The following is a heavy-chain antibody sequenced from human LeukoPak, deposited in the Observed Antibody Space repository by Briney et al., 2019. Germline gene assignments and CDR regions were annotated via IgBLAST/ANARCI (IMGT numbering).Heavy chain of an antibody. Sequence: GGSLRLSCAASGFTFSDYYMSWIRQAPGKGLEWVSYISSGSSNTNHADSVKGRFTISRDNAKNSLYLQMNSLRAEDTAVYYCARPSSGYSVDQWGQGTLVTVSS. CDR2: ISSGSSNT. D-gene: IGHD3-22*01. CDR3: ARPSSGYSVDQ. V-gene: IGHV3-11*03. J-gene: IGHJ4*02. CDR1: GFTFSDYY.